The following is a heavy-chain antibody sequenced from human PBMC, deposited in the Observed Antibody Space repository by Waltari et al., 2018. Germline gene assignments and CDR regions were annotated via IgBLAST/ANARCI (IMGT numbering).Heavy chain of an antibody. D-gene: IGHD2-2*01. J-gene: IGHJ4*02. V-gene: IGHV1-69*08. Sequence: QVQLVQSGAEVKKPGSSVKVSCKASGGTFSSYAISWVRQAPGQGLEWMGRIIPIFGTANYAQKFQGRVTITADKSTSTAYMELSSLRSEDTAVYYCAASRYCSSTSCYAVDYWGQGTLVTVSS. CDR3: AASRYCSSTSCYAVDY. CDR2: IIPIFGTA. CDR1: GGTFSSYA.